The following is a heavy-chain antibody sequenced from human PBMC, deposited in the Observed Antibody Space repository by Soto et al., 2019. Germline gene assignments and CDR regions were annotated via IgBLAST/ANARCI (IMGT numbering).Heavy chain of an antibody. CDR3: AREGGYCSGGSCDDGLDY. D-gene: IGHD2-15*01. Sequence: EVQLVESGGGLVKAGGSLRLSCAASGFTFSSYSMNWVRQAPGKGLEWVSSISSSSSYIYYADSVKGRFTISRDNAKNSLYLQMNSLRAEDTAVYYCAREGGYCSGGSCDDGLDYWGQGTLVTVSS. CDR1: GFTFSSYS. V-gene: IGHV3-21*01. CDR2: ISSSSSYI. J-gene: IGHJ4*02.